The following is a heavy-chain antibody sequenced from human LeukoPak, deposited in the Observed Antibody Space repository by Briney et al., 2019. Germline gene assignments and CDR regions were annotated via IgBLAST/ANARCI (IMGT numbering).Heavy chain of an antibody. V-gene: IGHV4-30-4*08. CDR2: IYSSGST. CDR3: ARYLVVTDAFDI. J-gene: IGHJ3*02. Sequence: SQTLSLTCTVSGGSISSGDYYWSWVRQPPGKGREWIGYIYSSGSTYYNPSLKSRVTISVDTSKNQFSLKLSSVTAAVTAVYYCARYLVVTDAFDIWGQGTMVTASS. CDR1: GGSISSGDYY. D-gene: IGHD3-22*01.